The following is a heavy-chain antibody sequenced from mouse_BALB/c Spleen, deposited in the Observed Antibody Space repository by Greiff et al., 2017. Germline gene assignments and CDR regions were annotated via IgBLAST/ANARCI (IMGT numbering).Heavy chain of an antibody. CDR3: ARGGWLLQAMDY. V-gene: IGHV5-6-3*01. Sequence: EVHLVESGGGLVQPGGSLKPSCAASGFTFSSYGMSWVRQTPDKRLELVATINSNGGSTYYPDSVKGRFTISRDNAKNTLYLQMSSLKSEDTAMYYCARGGWLLQAMDYWGQGTSVTVSS. CDR1: GFTFSSYG. CDR2: INSNGGST. J-gene: IGHJ4*01. D-gene: IGHD2-3*01.